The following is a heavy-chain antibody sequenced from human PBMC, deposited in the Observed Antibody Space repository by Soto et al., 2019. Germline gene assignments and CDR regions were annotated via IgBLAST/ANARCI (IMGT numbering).Heavy chain of an antibody. CDR3: AKGGSSWTEWFDP. D-gene: IGHD6-13*01. V-gene: IGHV1-2*02. CDR2: INPSSGGT. J-gene: IGHJ5*02. CDR1: GYPLTAKY. Sequence: QVQLVQSGAAVKKPGASVKVSCKASGYPLTAKYLHWVRPAPGQGLEWMGWINPSSGGTKEAQKFRGRVTMTRDASISAAYMELSRLTSDDTAVYYCAKGGSSWTEWFDPWGQGTLVTVSS.